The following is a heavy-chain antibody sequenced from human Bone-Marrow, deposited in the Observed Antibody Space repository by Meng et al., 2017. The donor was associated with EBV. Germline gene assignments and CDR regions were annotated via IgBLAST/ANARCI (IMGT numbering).Heavy chain of an antibody. CDR3: AHRKGAPGYFDY. Sequence: TFKDSAPTLVTPTQDLPLSCTFAGSSLSTRGGVVGWIRQPPVKTLEWLARIYWDDDKRYSQSLKSRLTITKDTSKNQVVLTMTNMDPVDTATYYCAHRKGAPGYFDYWGQGTLVIV. D-gene: IGHD4/OR15-4a*01. J-gene: IGHJ4*02. CDR2: IYWDDDK. CDR1: GSSLSTRGGV. V-gene: IGHV2-5*02.